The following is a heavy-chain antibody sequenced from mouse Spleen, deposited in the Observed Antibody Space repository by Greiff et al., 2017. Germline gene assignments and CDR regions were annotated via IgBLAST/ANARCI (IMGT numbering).Heavy chain of an antibody. Sequence: EVQVVESGGGLVKPGGSLKLSCAASGFTFSSYAMSWVRQTPEKRLEWVASISSGGSTYYPDSVKGRFTISRDNARNILYLQMSSLRSEDTAMYYCARSEITTWFAYWGQGTLVTVSA. D-gene: IGHD2-4*01. V-gene: IGHV5-6-5*01. J-gene: IGHJ3*01. CDR1: GFTFSSYA. CDR3: ARSEITTWFAY. CDR2: ISSGGST.